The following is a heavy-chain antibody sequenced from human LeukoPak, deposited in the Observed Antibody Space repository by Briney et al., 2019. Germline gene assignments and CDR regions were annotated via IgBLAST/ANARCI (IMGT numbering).Heavy chain of an antibody. D-gene: IGHD3-10*01. Sequence: GRSLRLSCAASGFTFDDYAMHWVRQAPGKGLEWVSGISWNSGSIGYADSVKGRFTISRDNAKNSLYLQMNSLRAEDMALYYCAKEAGGGSGSYYRLYYFDHWGQGTLVTVSS. J-gene: IGHJ4*02. CDR2: ISWNSGSI. CDR3: AKEAGGGSGSYYRLYYFDH. V-gene: IGHV3-9*03. CDR1: GFTFDDYA.